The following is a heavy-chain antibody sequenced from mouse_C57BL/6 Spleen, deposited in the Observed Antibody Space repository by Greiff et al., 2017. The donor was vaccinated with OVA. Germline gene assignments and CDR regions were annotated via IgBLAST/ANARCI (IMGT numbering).Heavy chain of an antibody. CDR1: GYAFSSSW. J-gene: IGHJ4*01. D-gene: IGHD1-1*01. CDR3: ARSWTTVKGAMDY. CDR2: IYPGDGDT. V-gene: IGHV1-82*01. Sequence: QVQLQQSGPELVKPGASVKISCKASGYAFSSSWMNWVKQRPGTGLEWIGRIYPGDGDTNSNGKFKGKATLTADKSSSTAYMQLSSLTSEDSAVYFCARSWTTVKGAMDYWGQGTSVTVSS.